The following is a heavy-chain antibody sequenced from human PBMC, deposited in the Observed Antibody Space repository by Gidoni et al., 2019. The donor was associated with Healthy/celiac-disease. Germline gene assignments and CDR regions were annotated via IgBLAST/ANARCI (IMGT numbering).Heavy chain of an antibody. CDR1: GCTFSSYG. D-gene: IGHD2-15*01. J-gene: IGHJ4*02. CDR2: IWYDGSNK. CDR3: ARDGRYCSGGSCYPDY. Sequence: QVQLVESGGGVVQPGRSLRLSCAASGCTFSSYGMHWVRQAPGKGLEWLAVIWYDGSNKYYADSVKGRFTISRDNSKNTLYLQMNSLRAEDTAVYYCARDGRYCSGGSCYPDYWGQGTLVTVSS. V-gene: IGHV3-33*01.